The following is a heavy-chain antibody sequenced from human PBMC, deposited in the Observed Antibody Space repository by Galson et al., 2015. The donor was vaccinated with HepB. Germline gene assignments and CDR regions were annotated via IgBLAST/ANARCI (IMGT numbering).Heavy chain of an antibody. D-gene: IGHD3-10*01. CDR1: GYTFTSYA. CDR2: INTNTGNP. V-gene: IGHV7-4-1*02. Sequence: SVKVSCKASGYTFTSYAMNWVRQAPGQGLEWMGWINTNTGNPTYAQGFTGRFVFSLDTSVSTAYLQISSLKAEDTAVYYCARVEQVWFGELFPTPFDYWGQGTLVTVSS. CDR3: ARVEQVWFGELFPTPFDY. J-gene: IGHJ4*02.